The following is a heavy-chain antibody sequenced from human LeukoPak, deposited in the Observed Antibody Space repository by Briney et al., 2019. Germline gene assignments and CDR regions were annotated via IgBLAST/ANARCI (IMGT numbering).Heavy chain of an antibody. Sequence: GGSLRLSCAASGFTFSSYWMSWVRQAPGKGLEWVANIKQDGSEKYYVDSVKGRFTISRDNAKNSLYLQMNSLRAEDTAVYYCARDLDIAAAGRGYYYMDVWGKGTTVTVSS. D-gene: IGHD6-13*01. CDR2: IKQDGSEK. CDR1: GFTFSSYW. V-gene: IGHV3-7*01. CDR3: ARDLDIAAAGRGYYYMDV. J-gene: IGHJ6*03.